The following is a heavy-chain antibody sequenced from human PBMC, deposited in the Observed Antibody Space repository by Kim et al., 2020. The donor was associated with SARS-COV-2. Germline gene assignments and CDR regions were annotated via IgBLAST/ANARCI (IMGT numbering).Heavy chain of an antibody. CDR2: INHSGST. J-gene: IGHJ6*02. Sequence: SETLSLTCAVYGGSFSGNYWSWIRQPPGKGLEWIGEINHSGSTNYNPSLKSRVTISVNTSKNQFSLKLSSVTAADTAVYYCARGRAGSTFFYYYNAMDVWGQGTTVTVSS. D-gene: IGHD3-16*01. CDR1: GGSFSGNY. CDR3: ARGRAGSTFFYYYNAMDV. V-gene: IGHV4-34*01.